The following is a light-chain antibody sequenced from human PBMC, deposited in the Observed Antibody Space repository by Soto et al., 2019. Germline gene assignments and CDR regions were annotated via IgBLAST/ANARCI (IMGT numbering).Light chain of an antibody. V-gene: IGKV3D-20*02. Sequence: EIVLTQSPGTLSLSPGERATLSCRASQSVSSTYLIWYQQKPGQAPGLLIYEASTRATGIPARFSGSGSGTDFTLTISSLQPEDFATYYCQQLNSYPITFGQGTRLEIK. J-gene: IGKJ5*01. CDR2: EAS. CDR3: QQLNSYPIT. CDR1: QSVSSTY.